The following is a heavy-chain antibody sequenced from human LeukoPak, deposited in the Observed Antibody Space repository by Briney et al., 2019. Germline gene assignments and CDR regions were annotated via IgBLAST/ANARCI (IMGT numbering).Heavy chain of an antibody. CDR2: IYPGDSDT. V-gene: IGHV5-51*01. Sequence: GESLKISCKGFGYSFTSYRIAWVRQMPGRGLEWMGIIYPGDSDTRYSPSFQGQVTISADKSISTAYLQWSSLKASDTAMYYCARRTDSNYYSYDMDVWGQGTTVTVSS. CDR3: ARRTDSNYYSYDMDV. J-gene: IGHJ6*02. CDR1: GYSFTSYR. D-gene: IGHD2-21*01.